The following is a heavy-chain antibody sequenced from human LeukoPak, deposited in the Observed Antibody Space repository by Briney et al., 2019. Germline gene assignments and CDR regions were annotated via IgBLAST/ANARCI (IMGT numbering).Heavy chain of an antibody. Sequence: SETLSLTCTVPGGSISSGSYYWSWIRQPAGKGLEWIGRIYTSGSTNYNPSLKSRVTISVDTSKNQFSLKLSSVTAADTAVYYCARVPGLLWFGELVADYYYYMDVWGKGSTVTISS. CDR3: ARVPGLLWFGELVADYYYYMDV. CDR1: GGSISSGSYY. J-gene: IGHJ6*03. V-gene: IGHV4-61*02. CDR2: IYTSGST. D-gene: IGHD3-10*01.